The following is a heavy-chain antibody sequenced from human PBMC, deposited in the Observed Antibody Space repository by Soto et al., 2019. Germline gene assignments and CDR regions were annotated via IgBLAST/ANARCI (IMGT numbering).Heavy chain of an antibody. CDR3: ARLRGTTPLTYYYSGMDV. D-gene: IGHD2-15*01. V-gene: IGHV3-21*01. CDR2: ISSSSSYI. Sequence: PGGSLRLSCAASGFTISSYSMNWVRQAPGKGLEWVSSISSSSSYIYYADSVKGRFTISRDNAKNSLYLQMNSLRAEDTAVYYCARLRGTTPLTYYYSGMDVWAQGTTVTVSS. J-gene: IGHJ6*02. CDR1: GFTISSYS.